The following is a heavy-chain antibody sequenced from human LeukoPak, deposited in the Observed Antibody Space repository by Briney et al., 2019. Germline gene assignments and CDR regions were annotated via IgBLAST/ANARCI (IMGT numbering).Heavy chain of an antibody. CDR1: GFTFDNYA. D-gene: IGHD3-10*01. CDR2: ISGGGGDA. Sequence: GGSLRLSCAASGFTFDNYAMTWVRQAPGKGLEWVSVISGGGGDANYADSVKGRFTTSRDNSKNTLYLQMSSLRAEDTAVYYCAKTPKLIRGTPDYWGQGTLVIVSS. V-gene: IGHV3-23*01. CDR3: AKTPKLIRGTPDY. J-gene: IGHJ4*02.